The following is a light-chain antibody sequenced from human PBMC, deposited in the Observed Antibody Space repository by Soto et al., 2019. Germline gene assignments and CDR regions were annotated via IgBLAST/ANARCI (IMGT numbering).Light chain of an antibody. Sequence: EIVMTQSPATLSVSPGERATLSCRASQSVSSNLAWYQQKPGQAPRLLIYHASTRATGIPARFSGRGSGTEFTLTISSLQSEDFAVYYCQQYNKWPLTFGGGTKVEIK. J-gene: IGKJ4*01. V-gene: IGKV3-15*01. CDR1: QSVSSN. CDR3: QQYNKWPLT. CDR2: HAS.